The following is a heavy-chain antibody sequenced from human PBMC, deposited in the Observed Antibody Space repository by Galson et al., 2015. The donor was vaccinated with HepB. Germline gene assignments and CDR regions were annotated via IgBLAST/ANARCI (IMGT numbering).Heavy chain of an antibody. Sequence: SLRLSCAASGFTFSGSAIHWVRQASRKGPEWVGRIRSKTTNYATSYVPSLKGRFTISRGDSKNMAYLHIKSLKTEDTAVYYCTRLGDFSGYSSRWGQGTLGTVSA. V-gene: IGHV3-73*01. J-gene: IGHJ4*02. CDR3: TRLGDFSGYSSR. CDR1: GFTFSGSA. D-gene: IGHD6-19*01. CDR2: IRSKTTNYAT.